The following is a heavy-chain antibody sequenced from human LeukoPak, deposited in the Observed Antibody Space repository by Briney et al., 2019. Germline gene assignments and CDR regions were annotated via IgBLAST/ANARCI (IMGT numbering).Heavy chain of an antibody. CDR1: GFTFSNVW. Sequence: GGSLRLSCAASGFTFSNVWMSWVRQAPGKGLEWVGRIKSKTNGGTTDYAAPVKGRFTISRDDSKNTLNLQMNSLKTEDTAVYYCTPSIAVAGSLDYWGQGTLVTVSS. CDR3: TPSIAVAGSLDY. V-gene: IGHV3-15*01. CDR2: IKSKTNGGTT. J-gene: IGHJ4*02. D-gene: IGHD6-19*01.